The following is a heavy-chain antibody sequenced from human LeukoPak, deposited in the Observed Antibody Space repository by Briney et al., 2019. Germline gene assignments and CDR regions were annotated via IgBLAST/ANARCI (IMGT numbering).Heavy chain of an antibody. CDR1: GFTFSSYE. D-gene: IGHD2-15*01. V-gene: IGHV3-48*03. J-gene: IGHJ4*02. Sequence: GGSLRLSXAASGFTFSSYEMNWVRQAPGKGLEWVSYISSSGSTIYYADSVKGRFTISRDNAKSSLYLQMNSLRAEDTAVYYCARGVVVVAANDYRGQGTLVTVSS. CDR2: ISSSGSTI. CDR3: ARGVVVVAANDY.